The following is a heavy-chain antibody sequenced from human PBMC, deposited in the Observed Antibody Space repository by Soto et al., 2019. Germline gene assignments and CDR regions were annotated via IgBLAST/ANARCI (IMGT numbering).Heavy chain of an antibody. CDR1: GFTFSDYY. CDR2: ISSSGSTI. V-gene: IGHV3-11*01. D-gene: IGHD2-15*01. CDR3: ARDRYCSGGSCYRGGFDY. J-gene: IGHJ4*02. Sequence: GGSLRLSCAASGFTFSDYYMSWIRQAPGKGLEWVSYISSSGSTIYYADSVKGRFTISRDNAKNSLYLQMNSLRAEDTAVYYWARDRYCSGGSCYRGGFDYWGQGTLVTVSS.